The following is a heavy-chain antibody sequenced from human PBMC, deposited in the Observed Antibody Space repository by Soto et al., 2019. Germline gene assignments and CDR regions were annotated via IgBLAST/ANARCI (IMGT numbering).Heavy chain of an antibody. J-gene: IGHJ4*02. V-gene: IGHV1-18*01. CDR1: GYTFTSYG. CDR3: ARSGRRGYSGYDYGGDY. CDR2: ISAYNGNT. D-gene: IGHD5-12*01. Sequence: ASVKVSCKASGYTFTSYGISWVRQAPGQGLEWMGWISAYNGNTNYAQKLQGRGTMTTDTSTSTAYMELRSLRSDDTAVYYCARSGRRGYSGYDYGGDYWGQETLVTVSS.